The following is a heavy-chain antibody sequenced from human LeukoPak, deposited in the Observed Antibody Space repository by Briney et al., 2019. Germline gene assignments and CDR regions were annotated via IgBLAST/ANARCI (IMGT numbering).Heavy chain of an antibody. J-gene: IGHJ5*02. V-gene: IGHV3-30*04. D-gene: IGHD6-25*01. CDR3: ARDRLAANNWFDP. Sequence: GGSLRLSCAASGFTFSSYAMHWVRRAPGKGLEWVAVISYDGSNKYYADSVKGRFTISRGNAKNSLYLQMNSLRAEDTAVYYRARDRLAANNWFDPWGQGTLVTVSS. CDR2: ISYDGSNK. CDR1: GFTFSSYA.